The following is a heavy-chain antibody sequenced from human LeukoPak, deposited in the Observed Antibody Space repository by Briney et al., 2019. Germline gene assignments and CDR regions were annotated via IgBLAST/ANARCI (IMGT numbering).Heavy chain of an antibody. V-gene: IGHV3-53*01. J-gene: IGHJ4*02. Sequence: GGSLRLSCAASGSTVSSNYMSWVRQAPGKGLEWVSSIYSGGSTYYTDSVKGRFTISRDISKNALYLQMNSLRAEDTAVYYCARDGESGSGSFDYWCRGTLVTVSS. CDR2: IYSGGST. CDR1: GSTVSSNY. CDR3: ARDGESGSGSFDY. D-gene: IGHD3-10*01.